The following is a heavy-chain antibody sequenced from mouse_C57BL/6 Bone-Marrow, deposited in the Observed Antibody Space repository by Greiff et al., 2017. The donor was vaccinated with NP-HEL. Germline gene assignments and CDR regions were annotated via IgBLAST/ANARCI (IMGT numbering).Heavy chain of an antibody. CDR3: ARSWFAY. CDR1: GFTFSSYG. V-gene: IGHV5-6*01. CDR2: ISSGGSYT. Sequence: EVQLVESGGDLVKPGGSLKLSCAASGFTFSSYGMSWVRQTPDKRLEWVATISSGGSYTYYPDSVKGRFTISRDNAKNTLYLQMSSLKSEDTAMYYCARSWFAYWGRGTLVTVSA. J-gene: IGHJ3*01.